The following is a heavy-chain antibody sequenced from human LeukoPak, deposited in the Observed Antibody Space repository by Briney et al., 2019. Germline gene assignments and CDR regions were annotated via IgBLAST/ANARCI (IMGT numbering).Heavy chain of an antibody. V-gene: IGHV4-34*01. CDR3: TRGGSSQNGYKVDY. CDR2: INHSGST. J-gene: IGHJ4*02. D-gene: IGHD5-24*01. CDR1: GGSFSGYY. Sequence: PSETLSLTCAVYGGSFSGYYWSWIRQPPGKGLEWIGEINHSGSTNYNPSLKSRVTISVDTSKNQFSLKLSSVTAADTAVYYCTRGGSSQNGYKVDYWGQGTLVTVSS.